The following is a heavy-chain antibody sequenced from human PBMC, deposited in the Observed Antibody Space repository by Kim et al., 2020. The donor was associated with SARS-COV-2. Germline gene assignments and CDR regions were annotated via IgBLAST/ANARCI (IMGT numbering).Heavy chain of an antibody. D-gene: IGHD1-26*01. CDR2: T. V-gene: IGHV1-3*01. CDR3: ARGSPWELLDY. Sequence: TKYSQKVQGRGTITRDTASSTAYMELSSLRSEDTAVYYCARGSPWELLDYWGQGTLVTVSS. J-gene: IGHJ4*02.